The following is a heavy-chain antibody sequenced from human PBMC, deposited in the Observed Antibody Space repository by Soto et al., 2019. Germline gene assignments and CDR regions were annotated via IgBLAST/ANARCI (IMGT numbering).Heavy chain of an antibody. CDR1: GGSLSSSSSY. V-gene: IGHV4-39*01. CDR3: ARHRVPSVYDPIPGCFDS. D-gene: IGHD5-12*01. J-gene: IGHJ4*02. CDR2: MSYSGST. Sequence: QLQLQESGPGLVKPSETLSLTCTVSGGSLSSSSSYWGWIRQPPGKGLELIGSMSYSGSTYHNPSLKSRVTLSVDTSQSRFSLKLTSVTAADTAVYYCARHRVPSVYDPIPGCFDSWGQGILVTASS.